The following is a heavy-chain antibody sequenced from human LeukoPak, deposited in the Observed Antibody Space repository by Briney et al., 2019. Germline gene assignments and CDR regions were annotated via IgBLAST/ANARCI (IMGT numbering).Heavy chain of an antibody. CDR1: GFTFSSYA. V-gene: IGHV3-30-3*01. D-gene: IGHD2-2*01. Sequence: GGSLRLSCAASGFTFSSYAMQWVRQAPGKGLEWMAFISYDGGNKYYADSVKGRFTISRDNSKNTLYLQMNSLRAEDTAVYYCAREGYCTSTGCSRDYYFDYWGQGALVTVSS. J-gene: IGHJ4*02. CDR3: AREGYCTSTGCSRDYYFDY. CDR2: ISYDGGNK.